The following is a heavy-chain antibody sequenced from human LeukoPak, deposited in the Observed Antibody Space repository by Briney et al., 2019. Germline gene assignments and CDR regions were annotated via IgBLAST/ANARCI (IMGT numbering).Heavy chain of an antibody. CDR2: IYPGDSDT. CDR3: ARQLTTLRGFDI. V-gene: IGHV5-51*01. J-gene: IGHJ3*02. Sequence: GESLKISCQGSGFTFTTSWIGWVRQLPGKGLEWMGNIYPGDSDTRYSPSFQGQVTISADKSINTAYLQWTSLKASDNAMYYCARQLTTLRGFDIWGQGTMVTASS. CDR1: GFTFTTSW. D-gene: IGHD4-11*01.